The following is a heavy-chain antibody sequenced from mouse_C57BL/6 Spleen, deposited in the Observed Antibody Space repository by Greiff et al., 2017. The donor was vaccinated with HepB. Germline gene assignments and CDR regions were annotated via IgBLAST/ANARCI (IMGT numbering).Heavy chain of an antibody. V-gene: IGHV1-18*01. CDR3: ARAYYSNYKYWYFDV. CDR1: GYTFTDYN. D-gene: IGHD2-5*01. CDR2: INPNNGGT. J-gene: IGHJ1*03. Sequence: EVQLQQSGPELVKPGASVKIPCKASGYTFTDYNMDWVKQSHGKSLEWIGDINPNNGGTIYNQKFKGKATLTVDKSSSTAYMELRSLTSEDTAVYYCARAYYSNYKYWYFDVWGTRTTVTVSS.